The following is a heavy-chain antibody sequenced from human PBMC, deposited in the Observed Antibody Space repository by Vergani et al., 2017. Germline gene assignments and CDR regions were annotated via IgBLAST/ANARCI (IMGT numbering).Heavy chain of an antibody. J-gene: IGHJ5*02. Sequence: QVQLQESGPGLVKPSETLSLTCAVSGYSISSGYYWRWIRQPPGKGLEWIGEINHSGSTNNNPSLKGRVTISVDTSKNQFSLKLSSLTAADTAVYYCARVVKSIAAAGGYNWFDPWGQGTLVTVSS. CDR2: INHSGST. V-gene: IGHV4-38-2*01. D-gene: IGHD6-13*01. CDR1: GYSISSGYY. CDR3: ARVVKSIAAAGGYNWFDP.